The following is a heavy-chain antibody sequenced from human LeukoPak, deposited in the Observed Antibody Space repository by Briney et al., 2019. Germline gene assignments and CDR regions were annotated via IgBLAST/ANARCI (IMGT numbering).Heavy chain of an antibody. Sequence: GGSLRLSCAASGFTFDDYAMHWVRQAPGKGLEWVSGISWNSGSIGYADSVKGRLTISRDNAKNSLYLQINSLRAEDTALYYCAKDLTYSSSSGFDYWGQGTLVTVSS. CDR2: ISWNSGSI. CDR1: GFTFDDYA. J-gene: IGHJ4*02. D-gene: IGHD6-6*01. V-gene: IGHV3-9*01. CDR3: AKDLTYSSSSGFDY.